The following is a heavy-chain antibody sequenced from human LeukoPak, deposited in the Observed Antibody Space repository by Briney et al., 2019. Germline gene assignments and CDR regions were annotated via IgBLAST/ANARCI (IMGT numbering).Heavy chain of an antibody. CDR3: ARISRSSGWLYLDY. CDR1: GFTFNNYW. Sequence: GGSLRLTCAASGFTFNNYWMHWVRQAPGKGLVWVSRIDNDGSNTNYADSVKGRFTISRDNAKNTLYLQMNSLRAEDTAVYYCARISRSSGWLYLDYWGQGTLVTVSS. V-gene: IGHV3-74*01. D-gene: IGHD6-19*01. CDR2: IDNDGSNT. J-gene: IGHJ4*02.